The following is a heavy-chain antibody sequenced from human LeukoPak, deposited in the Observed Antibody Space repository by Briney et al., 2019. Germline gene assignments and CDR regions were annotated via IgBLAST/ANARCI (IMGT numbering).Heavy chain of an antibody. J-gene: IGHJ4*02. V-gene: IGHV3-23*01. CDR3: AKDLSSSGFRIDY. Sequence: GGSLRLSCAASGFTFSSYSMNWVRQAPGKGLEWVSTISDSGVSTYYADSVKGRFTISRDNSKNTLYMQMNSLRAGDTAVYYCAKDLSSSGFRIDYWGQGTLVTVSS. CDR2: ISDSGVST. CDR1: GFTFSSYS. D-gene: IGHD6-19*01.